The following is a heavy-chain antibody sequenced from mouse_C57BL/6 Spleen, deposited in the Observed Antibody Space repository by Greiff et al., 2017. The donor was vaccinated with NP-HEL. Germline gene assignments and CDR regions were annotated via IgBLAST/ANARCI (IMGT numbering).Heavy chain of an antibody. CDR3: ARDDHYGSSYDV. V-gene: IGHV5-16*01. Sequence: EVKLVESEGGLVQPGSSMKLSCTASGFTFSDYYMAWVRQVPEKGLEWVANINYDGSSTYYLDSLKSRFIISRDNAKNILYLQMSSLKSEDTATYYCARDDHYGSSYDVWGTGTTVTVSS. D-gene: IGHD1-1*01. CDR1: GFTFSDYY. CDR2: INYDGSST. J-gene: IGHJ1*03.